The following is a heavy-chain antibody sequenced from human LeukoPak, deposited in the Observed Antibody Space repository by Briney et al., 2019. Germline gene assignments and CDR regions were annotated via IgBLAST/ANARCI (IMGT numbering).Heavy chain of an antibody. D-gene: IGHD5-18*01. Sequence: SVKVSCKASGGTFSSYAISWVRQAPGQGLEWMGRIIPIPGIANYAQKFQGRVTITADKSTSTAYMELSSLRSEDTAVYYCARDPLGSGYSSYWGQGTLVTVSS. CDR1: GGTFSSYA. J-gene: IGHJ4*02. V-gene: IGHV1-69*04. CDR3: ARDPLGSGYSSY. CDR2: IIPIPGIA.